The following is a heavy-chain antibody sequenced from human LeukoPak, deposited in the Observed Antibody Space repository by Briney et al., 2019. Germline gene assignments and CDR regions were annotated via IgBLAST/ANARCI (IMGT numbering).Heavy chain of an antibody. J-gene: IGHJ4*02. CDR3: AKGYYYDSSGYYWNRGPADY. CDR2: ISSSSSYI. D-gene: IGHD3-22*01. V-gene: IGHV3-21*04. Sequence: GGSLRLSCAASGFTFSSYSMNWVRQAPGKGLEWVSSISSSSSYIYYADSVKGRFTIPRDNSKNTLYLQMNSLRAEDTAVYYCAKGYYYDSSGYYWNRGPADYWGQGTLVTVSS. CDR1: GFTFSSYS.